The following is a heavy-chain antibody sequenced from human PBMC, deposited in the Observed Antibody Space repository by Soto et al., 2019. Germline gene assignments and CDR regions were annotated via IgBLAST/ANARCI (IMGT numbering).Heavy chain of an antibody. CDR1: GFTFSSYW. V-gene: IGHV3-74*01. CDR3: ARDRWAFGVVISYNWFDP. D-gene: IGHD3-3*01. Sequence: GGSLRLSCAASGFTFSSYWMHWVRQAPGKGLVWVSRINSDGSSTSYADSVKGRFTISRDNAKNTLYLQMNSLRAEDTAVYYCARDRWAFGVVISYNWFDPWGQGTLVTVSS. J-gene: IGHJ5*02. CDR2: INSDGSST.